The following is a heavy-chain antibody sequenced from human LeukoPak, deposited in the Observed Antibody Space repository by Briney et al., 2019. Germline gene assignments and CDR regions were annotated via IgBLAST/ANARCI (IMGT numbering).Heavy chain of an antibody. CDR2: IYYSGST. CDR1: GGSISSYY. J-gene: IGHJ6*03. Sequence: SETLSLTCTVFGGSISSYYWSWIRQPPGKGLEWIGYIYYSGSTNYNPSLKSRVTISVDTSKNQFSLKLSSVTAADTAVYYCARDRGIAARPGDYYYYMDVWGKGTTVTVSS. CDR3: ARDRGIAARPGDYYYYMDV. D-gene: IGHD6-6*01. V-gene: IGHV4-59*01.